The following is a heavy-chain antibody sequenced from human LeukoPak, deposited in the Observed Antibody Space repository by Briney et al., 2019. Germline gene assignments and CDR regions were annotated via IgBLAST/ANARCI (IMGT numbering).Heavy chain of an antibody. Sequence: PGGSLRLSCAASGFTVSSNYMSWVRQAPGKGLEWVSGISGSGGSTFHADSVKGRFTISRDNSKNTLYLQMISLRAEDTAFYYCARDAGGGYCSGGSCYFDYWGQGTLVTVSS. D-gene: IGHD2-15*01. J-gene: IGHJ4*02. CDR2: ISGSGGST. CDR1: GFTVSSNY. V-gene: IGHV3-23*01. CDR3: ARDAGGGYCSGGSCYFDY.